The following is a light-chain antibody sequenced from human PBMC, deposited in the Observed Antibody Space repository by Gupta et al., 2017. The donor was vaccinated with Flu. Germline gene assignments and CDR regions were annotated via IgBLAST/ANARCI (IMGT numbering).Light chain of an antibody. CDR2: DLS. Sequence: QSALTQPASVSGSPGQSITISCTGTSSDIGDYTHVSWYQQHPGKAPKLIIYDLSNRPSGISNRFSGSKSGSTASLTISGLQAEDEADYYCISYTTSTFVFGTGTKITVL. J-gene: IGLJ1*01. CDR1: SSDIGDYTH. V-gene: IGLV2-14*03. CDR3: ISYTTSTFV.